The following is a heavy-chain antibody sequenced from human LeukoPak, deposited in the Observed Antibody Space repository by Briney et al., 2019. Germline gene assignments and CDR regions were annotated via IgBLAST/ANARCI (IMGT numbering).Heavy chain of an antibody. J-gene: IGHJ4*02. D-gene: IGHD1-1*01. V-gene: IGHV1-69*01. CDR3: SIYAAWSWNDGYIDY. Sequence: SVKVSCKAPGGTFSNYAIAWARQAPGQGLEWMGGIVPIFSPATYAQNFQGRLSITADESTSTAYMELSSLTSEDTATYYCSIYAAWSWNDGYIDYWGQGTLVTVSS. CDR2: IVPIFSPA. CDR1: GGTFSNYA.